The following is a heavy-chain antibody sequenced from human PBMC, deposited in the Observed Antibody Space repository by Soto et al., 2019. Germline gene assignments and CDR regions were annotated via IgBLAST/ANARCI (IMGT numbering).Heavy chain of an antibody. CDR2: ISSSGTSA. V-gene: IGHV3-11*05. CDR3: ARDRGAVIGQYFDY. D-gene: IGHD3-10*01. J-gene: IGHJ4*02. Sequence: QVQLEESGGGLVKPGGSLRLSCAASGFTFSAFYMSWIRQAPGKGLEYISYISSSGTSANYADSVKGRFTISRDNAKNSLYLQMNSLRAEDTAVYYCARDRGAVIGQYFDYWGQGALVTVSS. CDR1: GFTFSAFY.